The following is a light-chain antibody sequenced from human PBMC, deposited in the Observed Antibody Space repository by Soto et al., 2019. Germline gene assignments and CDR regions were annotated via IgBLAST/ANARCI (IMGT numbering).Light chain of an antibody. CDR1: SSDVGGYNY. CDR2: DVS. V-gene: IGLV2-11*01. Sequence: QSALTQPRSVSGSPGQSVTISCTGTSSDVGGYNYVSWYQQHPGKAPKLMIYDVSERPAGVPHRFSGSKSANTASLTISGLEAEDEADYYCCSYAGNYGYVFGTGTKLTVL. CDR3: CSYAGNYGYV. J-gene: IGLJ1*01.